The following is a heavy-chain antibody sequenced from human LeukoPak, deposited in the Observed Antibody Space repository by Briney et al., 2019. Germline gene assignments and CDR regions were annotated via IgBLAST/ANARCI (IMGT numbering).Heavy chain of an antibody. V-gene: IGHV3-7*01. CDR3: AREERYFDWLLSDTYYYYGMDV. J-gene: IGHJ6*02. Sequence: PGGSLRLSCAASGFTFSSYWMSWVRQAPGKGLEWVGNIKQDGSEKYYVDSVKGRFTISRDNAKNSLYLQMNSLRAEDTAVYYCAREERYFDWLLSDTYYYYGMDVWGQGTTVTVSS. CDR2: IKQDGSEK. CDR1: GFTFSSYW. D-gene: IGHD3-9*01.